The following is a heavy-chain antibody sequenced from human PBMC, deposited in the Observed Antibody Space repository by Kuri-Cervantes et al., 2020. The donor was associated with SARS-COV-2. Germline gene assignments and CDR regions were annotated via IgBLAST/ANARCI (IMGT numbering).Heavy chain of an antibody. CDR3: ARASEEHMIVVVITTGGWFDP. CDR1: GGSFSGYY. Sequence: SQTLSLTCAVYGGSFSGYYWSWIRQPPEKGLEWIGEMNHSGSTNYNPSLKSRVTISVDTSKNQFSLKLSSVTAADTAVYYCARASEEHMIVVVITTGGWFDPWGQGTLVTVSS. D-gene: IGHD3-22*01. V-gene: IGHV4-34*01. CDR2: MNHSGST. J-gene: IGHJ5*02.